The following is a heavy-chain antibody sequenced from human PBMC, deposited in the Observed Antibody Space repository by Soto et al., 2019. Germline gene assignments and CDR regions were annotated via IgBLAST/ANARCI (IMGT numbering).Heavy chain of an antibody. V-gene: IGHV4-59*08. Sequence: SETLSLTCTVSGGPISSYYWSWIRQPPGKGLEWIGYIYYSGSTNYNPSLKSRVTISVDTSKNQFSLKLSSVTAADTAVYYCARHDSSSWYQDWGQGTLVTVSS. CDR1: GGPISSYY. CDR3: ARHDSSSWYQD. CDR2: IYYSGST. J-gene: IGHJ4*02. D-gene: IGHD6-13*01.